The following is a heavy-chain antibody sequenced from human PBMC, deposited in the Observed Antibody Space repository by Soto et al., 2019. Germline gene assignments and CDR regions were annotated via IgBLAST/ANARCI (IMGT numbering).Heavy chain of an antibody. D-gene: IGHD2-15*01. V-gene: IGHV3-33*06. CDR3: AKDPSDYCSGGSCYSDAFDI. CDR1: GFTFSSYG. CDR2: IWYDGSNK. Sequence: GGSLRLSCAASGFTFSSYGMHWVRQAPGKGLEWVAVIWYDGSNKYYADSVKGRFTISRDNSKNTLYLQMNSLRAEDTAVYYCAKDPSDYCSGGSCYSDAFDIWGQGTMVTVSS. J-gene: IGHJ3*02.